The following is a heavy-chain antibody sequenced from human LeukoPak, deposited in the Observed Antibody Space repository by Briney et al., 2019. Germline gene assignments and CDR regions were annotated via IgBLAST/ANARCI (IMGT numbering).Heavy chain of an antibody. CDR1: GGSISSSIYY. CDR2: IYYTGST. CDR3: AKQEAVTATYFYGMDV. D-gene: IGHD2-21*02. J-gene: IGHJ6*02. V-gene: IGHV4-39*01. Sequence: SETLSLTCTVSGGSISSSIYYWGWIRQPPGKGLEWIGSIYYTGSTYFNPSLKNRVTIPVDTSKNHFSLELSSMTAADTAVYYCAKQEAVTATYFYGMDVWGQGTTVTVSS.